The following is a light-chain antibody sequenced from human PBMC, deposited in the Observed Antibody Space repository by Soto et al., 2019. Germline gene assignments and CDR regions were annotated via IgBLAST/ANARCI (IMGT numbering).Light chain of an antibody. Sequence: EVVLTQSPATLSLSPGERATLSCRASQSVFGYLAWYQHKPGKAPRLLIYDASNRATGVPARFSGSGSGTDFTLTISSLEPEDFAVYYCQHRYRWTPITFGQGTRLDNK. CDR1: QSVFGY. CDR2: DAS. CDR3: QHRYRWTPIT. J-gene: IGKJ5*01. V-gene: IGKV3-11*01.